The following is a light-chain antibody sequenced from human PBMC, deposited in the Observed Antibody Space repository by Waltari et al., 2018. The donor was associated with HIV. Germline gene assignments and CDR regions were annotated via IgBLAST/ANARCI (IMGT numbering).Light chain of an antibody. CDR1: SSNIGNDF. V-gene: IGLV1-51*01. CDR2: DKN. J-gene: IGLJ3*02. Sequence: QSVLTQPPSVSAAPGRKVTISCPGSSSNIGNDFVSWYQQLPGTAPKLFIYDKNKRPTGIADLFSGSKSGTSATLAITGRQTGDEADYYAGTWDSSLSAWVFGGGTKLTVL. CDR3: GTWDSSLSAWV.